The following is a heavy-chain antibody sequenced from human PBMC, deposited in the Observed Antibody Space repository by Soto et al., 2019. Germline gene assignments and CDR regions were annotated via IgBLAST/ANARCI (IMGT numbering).Heavy chain of an antibody. Sequence: SETLSLTCTVSGGSISSGDYYWNWIRQHPGKGLEWIRYISNSGSTYYNPSLKSRVTISVGTSKNQFSLKLSSVTAADTAVYFCAREWYCSGSSCFGMDVWGQGTPVTVSS. D-gene: IGHD2-15*01. CDR2: ISNSGST. CDR1: GGSISSGDYY. CDR3: AREWYCSGSSCFGMDV. J-gene: IGHJ6*02. V-gene: IGHV4-31*03.